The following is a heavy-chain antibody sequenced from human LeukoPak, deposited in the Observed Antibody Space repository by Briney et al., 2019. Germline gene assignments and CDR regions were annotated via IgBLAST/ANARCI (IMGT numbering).Heavy chain of an antibody. CDR1: GYTLTELS. Sequence: ASVTVSCTVSGYTLTELSMHWVRQAPGKGLEWMGGFDPEDGETIYAQKFQGRVTMTEDTSTDTAYMELSSLRSEDTAVYYCATNLIMITFGGVIASWGQGTLVTVSS. CDR3: ATNLIMITFGGVIAS. J-gene: IGHJ5*02. CDR2: FDPEDGET. D-gene: IGHD3-16*02. V-gene: IGHV1-24*01.